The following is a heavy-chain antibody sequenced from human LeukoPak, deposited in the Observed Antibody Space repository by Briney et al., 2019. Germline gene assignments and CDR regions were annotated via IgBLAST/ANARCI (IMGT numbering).Heavy chain of an antibody. Sequence: GGSLRLSCAASGFTFDDYTMHWVRQAPGKGLEWVSLISWDGGSTYYADSVKGRFTISRDNSKNSLYLQMNSLRTEDTALYYCAKNMVRGVITYAFDIWGQGTMVTVSS. D-gene: IGHD3-10*01. CDR2: ISWDGGST. V-gene: IGHV3-43*01. CDR1: GFTFDDYT. CDR3: AKNMVRGVITYAFDI. J-gene: IGHJ3*02.